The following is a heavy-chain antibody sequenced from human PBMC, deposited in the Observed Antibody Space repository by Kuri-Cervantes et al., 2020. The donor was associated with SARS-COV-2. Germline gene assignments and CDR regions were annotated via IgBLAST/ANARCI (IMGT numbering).Heavy chain of an antibody. CDR2: IWYDGSNK. Sequence: LSLTCAASGFTFSSYGMHWVRQAPGKGLEWVAVIWYDGSNKYYADSVKGRFTISRDNSKNTVFLQMDSLRAEDTAVYYCARDSGPLRYSYFDYRGLGALVTVSS. V-gene: IGHV3-33*01. J-gene: IGHJ4*02. CDR3: ARDSGPLRYSYFDY. CDR1: GFTFSSYG. D-gene: IGHD3-9*01.